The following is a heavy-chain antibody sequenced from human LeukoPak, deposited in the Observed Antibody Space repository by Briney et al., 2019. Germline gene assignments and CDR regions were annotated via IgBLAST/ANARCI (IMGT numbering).Heavy chain of an antibody. CDR3: ARAIAVAGSPRTGWFDP. CDR2: INPSGGST. D-gene: IGHD6-19*01. J-gene: IGHJ5*02. CDR1: GYLLTGYY. Sequence: ASVKVSCKASGYLLTGYYMHWVRQAPGQGLEWMGIINPSGGSTSYAQKFQGRVTMTRDMSTSTAYMELSSLRSEDTAVYYCARAIAVAGSPRTGWFDPWGQGTLVTVSS. V-gene: IGHV1-46*01.